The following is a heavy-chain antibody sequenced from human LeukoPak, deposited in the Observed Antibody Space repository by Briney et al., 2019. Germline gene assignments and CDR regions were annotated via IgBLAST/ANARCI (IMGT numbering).Heavy chain of an antibody. Sequence: PSETLSLTCTVSGGSISSYYWSWIRQPAGKGLEWIGRIYTSGSTNYNPSLKSRVTMSVDTSKNQFSLKLSSVTAADTAAYYCARGFGYSSSGVWYYFDSWGQGTLVTVSS. CDR1: GGSISSYY. J-gene: IGHJ4*02. CDR3: ARGFGYSSSGVWYYFDS. CDR2: IYTSGST. D-gene: IGHD6-6*01. V-gene: IGHV4-4*07.